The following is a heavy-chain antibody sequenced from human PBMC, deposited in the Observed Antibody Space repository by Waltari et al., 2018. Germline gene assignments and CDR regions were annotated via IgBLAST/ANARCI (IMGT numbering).Heavy chain of an antibody. CDR3: ARASDLNEGSLGYFDL. D-gene: IGHD3-10*01. J-gene: IGHJ2*01. CDR1: GYTLTELS. V-gene: IGHV1-24*01. Sequence: QVQLVQSGAEVRKPGASVKVSCKVSGYTLTELSMHWVRQAPGKGLEWMGGFDPEDGETIYAQKFQGRVTMTEDTSTDTAYMELSSLRSEDTAVYYCARASDLNEGSLGYFDLWGRGTLVTVSS. CDR2: FDPEDGET.